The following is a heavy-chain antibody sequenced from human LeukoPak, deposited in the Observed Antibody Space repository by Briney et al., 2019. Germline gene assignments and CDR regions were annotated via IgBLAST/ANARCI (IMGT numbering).Heavy chain of an antibody. J-gene: IGHJ4*02. CDR1: GFTFSSST. D-gene: IGHD6-19*01. CDR2: INTDGSST. CDR3: AKPCGNGWYYFDY. V-gene: IGHV3-74*01. Sequence: PGGSLRLSCATSGFTFSSSTFGSYTMNWVRQVPGKGLVWVSRINTDGSSTSYADSVKGRFTISRDNAKNTLYLQMNSLRAEDTAVYYCAKPCGNGWYYFDYWGQGTLVTVSS.